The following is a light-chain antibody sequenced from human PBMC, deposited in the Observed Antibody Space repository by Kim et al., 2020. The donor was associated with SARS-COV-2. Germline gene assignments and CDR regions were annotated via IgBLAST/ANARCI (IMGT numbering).Light chain of an antibody. V-gene: IGLV1-51*01. Sequence: QSVLTQPPSVSAAPGQKVTISCSGSRSNIGSNPVSWYQQFPGTAPKLITYDNNKRPSGIPDRFSSSKSGTSATLGITGLRTGDEADYFCATWDSSLSVGVFGGGTNVTVL. CDR3: ATWDSSLSVGV. CDR2: DNN. CDR1: RSNIGSNP. J-gene: IGLJ2*01.